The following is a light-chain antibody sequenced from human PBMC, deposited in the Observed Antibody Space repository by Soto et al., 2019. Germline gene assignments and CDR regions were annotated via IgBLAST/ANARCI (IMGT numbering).Light chain of an antibody. J-gene: IGLJ1*01. Sequence: SVLTQPASVSGSPGQSITISCTGTSSDIGGYYYVSWYQHHPGKAPKLIIYQVTNRPSGVSHRFSGSKSGNTASLTISGLQAEDEADYYCTSYSSSSTFYVFGTGTKVTV. CDR2: QVT. V-gene: IGLV2-14*01. CDR3: TSYSSSSTFYV. CDR1: SSDIGGYYY.